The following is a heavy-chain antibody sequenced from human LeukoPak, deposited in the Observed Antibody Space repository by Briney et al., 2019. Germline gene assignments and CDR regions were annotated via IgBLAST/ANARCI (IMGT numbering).Heavy chain of an antibody. CDR1: GYTFTVKY. V-gene: IGHV1-2*02. Sequence: VASVRVSCKASGYTFTVKYMHWVRQAPGQGLEWMGWIHPNSGATNFAQKFQGRVTMTRDTSISTAYMDLTSLTSDDKAIYYCARDQRGSSDLDYWGQGTLITVSS. J-gene: IGHJ4*02. D-gene: IGHD6-19*01. CDR3: ARDQRGSSDLDY. CDR2: IHPNSGAT.